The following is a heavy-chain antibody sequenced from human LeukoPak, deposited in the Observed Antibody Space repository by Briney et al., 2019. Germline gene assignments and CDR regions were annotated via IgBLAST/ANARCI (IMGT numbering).Heavy chain of an antibody. Sequence: SETLSLTCAVYVGSFTGYYWSWIRQPPGPELKCIGEINHSGSTNYNSSLMSRVTISVDTSKNQFSLKLSSVAAADTAVYYCARGYYGSGSHCCHMDVWGKGTTITVS. CDR1: VGSFTGYY. D-gene: IGHD3-10*01. V-gene: IGHV4-34*01. J-gene: IGHJ6*03. CDR2: INHSGST. CDR3: ARGYYGSGSHCCHMDV.